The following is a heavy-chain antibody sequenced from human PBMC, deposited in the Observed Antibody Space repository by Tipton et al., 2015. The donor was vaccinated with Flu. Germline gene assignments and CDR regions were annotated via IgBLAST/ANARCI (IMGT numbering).Heavy chain of an antibody. J-gene: IGHJ4*02. D-gene: IGHD5-18*01. V-gene: IGHV5-51*01. CDR2: IYPGDSDT. CDR3: VLPYGYSSHRGFDY. CDR1: RYSFTTHW. Sequence: EVQLVQSGAEVKKPGESLKISCKGSRYSFTTHWIGWVRQMPGKGLEWMGIIYPGDSDTRYSPSFQGLVTISVDKSISTAYLQWSSLKASDTAMYYCVLPYGYSSHRGFDYWGQGTLVTVSS.